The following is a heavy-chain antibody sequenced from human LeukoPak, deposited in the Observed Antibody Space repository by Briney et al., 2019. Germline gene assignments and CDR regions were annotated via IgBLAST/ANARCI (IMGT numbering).Heavy chain of an antibody. CDR1: GYTFTSYA. CDR3: ARDHSAPYYYGMDV. CDR2: INTNTGNP. Sequence: ASVKVSCKASGYTFTSYAMNWVRQAPGQGLEWVGWINTNTGNPTYAQGFTGRFVFSLDTSVSTAYLQISSLEAEDTAVYYCARDHSAPYYYGMDVWGQGTTVTVSS. D-gene: IGHD3-10*01. V-gene: IGHV7-4-1*02. J-gene: IGHJ6*02.